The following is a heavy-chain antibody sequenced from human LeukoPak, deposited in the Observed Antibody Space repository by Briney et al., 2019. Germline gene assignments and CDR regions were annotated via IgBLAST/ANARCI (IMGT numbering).Heavy chain of an antibody. CDR2: ISHDGMNA. CDR3: AKDGAQYSSGPECDP. CDR1: GLHFSGTA. Sequence: GGSLRLSCAASGLHFSGTAMSWVRQAPGKGLESVSAISHDGMNAYYADSVKGRFPISRDNSKKTVSLEMSSLTAADTGVYYCAKDGAQYSSGPECDPRGQGALVTVSP. D-gene: IGHD6-19*01. V-gene: IGHV3-23*01. J-gene: IGHJ5*02.